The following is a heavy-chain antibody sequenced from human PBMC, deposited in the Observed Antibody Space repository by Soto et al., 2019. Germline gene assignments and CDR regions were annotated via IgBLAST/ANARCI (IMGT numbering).Heavy chain of an antibody. J-gene: IGHJ3*02. CDR2: IIPILGIA. V-gene: IGHV1-69*02. CDR1: GGTFSSYT. Sequence: SVKVSCKASGGTFSSYTISWVRQAPGQGLEWMGRIIPILGIANYAQKFQGRVTITADKSTSTAYMELSSLRSEDTAVYYCARGVDIVEGDAFDIWGQGTMVTVSS. CDR3: ARGVDIVEGDAFDI. D-gene: IGHD2-2*03.